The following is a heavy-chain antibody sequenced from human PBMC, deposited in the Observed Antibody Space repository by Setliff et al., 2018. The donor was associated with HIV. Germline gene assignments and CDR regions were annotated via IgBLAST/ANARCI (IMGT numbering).Heavy chain of an antibody. D-gene: IGHD1-20*01. Sequence: PGGSLRLSCAASGFTFSSYSMNWVRQAPGKGLEWVSYISSSSSTIYYADSVKGRFTISRDNAKNSLYLQMNSLRAEDTAVYYCARDIRAPYYYYMDVWGKGTTVTVSS. J-gene: IGHJ6*03. CDR2: ISSSSSTI. CDR1: GFTFSSYS. CDR3: ARDIRAPYYYYMDV. V-gene: IGHV3-48*01.